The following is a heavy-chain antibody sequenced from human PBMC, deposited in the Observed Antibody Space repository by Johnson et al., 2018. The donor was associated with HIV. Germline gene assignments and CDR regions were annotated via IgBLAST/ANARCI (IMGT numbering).Heavy chain of an antibody. V-gene: IGHV3-33*08. Sequence: QVQLVESGGGIVRQGGSLRLSCAASGFTFSSYGMHWVRQAPGKGLEWVAVIWYDGSNKYYADSVKGRFTISRDNSNNMVYLQMNSLIPEDTAVYYCARDGRDMVTRGAFDIWGQGTVVTVSS. CDR3: ARDGRDMVTRGAFDI. CDR1: GFTFSSYG. D-gene: IGHD5-18*01. CDR2: IWYDGSNK. J-gene: IGHJ3*02.